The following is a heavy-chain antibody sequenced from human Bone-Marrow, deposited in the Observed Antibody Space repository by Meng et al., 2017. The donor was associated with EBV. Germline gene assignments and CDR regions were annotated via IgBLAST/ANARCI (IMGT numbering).Heavy chain of an antibody. J-gene: IGHJ4*02. V-gene: IGHV4-34*01. Sequence: QVQLQQWGAGLLKPSETLSLTCAVYGGSFSGYDWSWIRQPPGKGLEWIGEINHSGSTNYNPSLKSRVTISVDTSKNQFSLKLSSVTAADTAVYYCARPPTGRGSYLDYWGQGTLVTVSS. CDR2: INHSGST. CDR1: GGSFSGYD. D-gene: IGHD3-16*01. CDR3: ARPPTGRGSYLDY.